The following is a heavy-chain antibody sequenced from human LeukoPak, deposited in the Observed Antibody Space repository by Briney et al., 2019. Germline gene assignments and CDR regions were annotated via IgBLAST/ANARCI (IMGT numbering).Heavy chain of an antibody. CDR2: INSDGSST. CDR3: ARITRLRPTLNYYMDV. V-gene: IGHV3-74*01. J-gene: IGHJ6*03. D-gene: IGHD5-12*01. Sequence: PGGSLRLSCAASGFTFSSYWMHWVRQAPGKGLVWVSRINSDGSSTSYADSVKGRFTISRDNAKNTLYLQMNSLRAEDTAVYYCARITRLRPTLNYYMDVWGKGTTVTVSS. CDR1: GFTFSSYW.